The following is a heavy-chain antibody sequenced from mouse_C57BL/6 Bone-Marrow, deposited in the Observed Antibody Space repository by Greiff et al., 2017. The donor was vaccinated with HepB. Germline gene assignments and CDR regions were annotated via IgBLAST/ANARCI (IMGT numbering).Heavy chain of an antibody. CDR1: GFNIKDTY. V-gene: IGHV14-3*02. D-gene: IGHD1-2*01. CDR3: ARISPAFDS. J-gene: IGHJ2*01. Sequence: VQLQQSGAELVKPGASVKLSCTASGFNIKDTYMHWVKQRPEQGLEWIGRIYPANGSTKYDPKFQGKATITADTSSNLAYLHLSSLTSEDTAVYYCARISPAFDSWGQGTPLAVSS. CDR2: IYPANGST.